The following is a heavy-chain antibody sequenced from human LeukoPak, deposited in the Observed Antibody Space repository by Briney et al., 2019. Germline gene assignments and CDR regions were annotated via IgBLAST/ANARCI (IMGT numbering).Heavy chain of an antibody. D-gene: IGHD3-22*01. J-gene: IGHJ3*02. CDR1: GGSISSYY. Sequence: TSETLSLTCTVSGGSISSYYWSWIRQPAGKGLEWIGRIYTSGSTNYNPSLKSRVTMSVDTSKNQFSLKLSSVTAADTAVYYCASGYYDSSGYYGAFDIWGQGTMVTVSS. V-gene: IGHV4-4*07. CDR2: IYTSGST. CDR3: ASGYYDSSGYYGAFDI.